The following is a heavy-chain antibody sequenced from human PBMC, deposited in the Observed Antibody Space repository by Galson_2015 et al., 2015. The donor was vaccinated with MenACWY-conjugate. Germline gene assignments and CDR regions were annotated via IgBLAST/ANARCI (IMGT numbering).Heavy chain of an antibody. CDR2: IYYSGST. V-gene: IGHV4-59*08. CDR1: GGSISSYY. Sequence: QTLSLTCTVSGGSISSYYWSWIRQPPGKGLEWIGYIYYSGSTNYNPSLKSRVTISVDTSKNQFSLKLSSVTAADTAVYYCARGTVVVVAARVSYYYDGMNVWGQGTTVTVSS. CDR3: ARGTVVVVAARVSYYYDGMNV. D-gene: IGHD2-15*01. J-gene: IGHJ6*02.